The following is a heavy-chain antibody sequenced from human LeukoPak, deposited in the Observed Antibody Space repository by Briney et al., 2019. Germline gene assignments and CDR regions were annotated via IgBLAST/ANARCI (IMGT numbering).Heavy chain of an antibody. V-gene: IGHV3-74*01. J-gene: IGHJ3*02. CDR1: GFTFSSYW. CDR3: ASITPPFFYYYDSSGDAFDI. D-gene: IGHD3-22*01. Sequence: PGGSLRLSCAASGFTFSSYWMHWVRHAPGKGLVWVSRINSDGSSTSYADSVKGRFTISRDNAKNTLYLQMNSLRAEDTAVYYCASITPPFFYYYDSSGDAFDIWGQGTMVTVSS. CDR2: INSDGSST.